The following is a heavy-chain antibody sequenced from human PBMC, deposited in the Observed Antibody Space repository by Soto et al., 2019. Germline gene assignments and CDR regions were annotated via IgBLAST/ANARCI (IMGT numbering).Heavy chain of an antibody. CDR3: AREVTVTYFDY. V-gene: IGHV4-30-2*01. CDR1: GGSINSGEYS. D-gene: IGHD4-17*01. Sequence: SETLSLTCAVSGGSINSGEYSWTWIRLPPGKGLEWIGCIYHSGSTYYNPSLKSRVTISVDRSRNQFSLKLSSVTAADTAVYYCAREVTVTYFDYWGQGTLVTVSS. J-gene: IGHJ4*02. CDR2: IYHSGST.